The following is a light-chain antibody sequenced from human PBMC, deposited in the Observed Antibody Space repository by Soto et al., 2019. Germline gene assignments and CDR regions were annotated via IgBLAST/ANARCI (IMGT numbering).Light chain of an antibody. CDR2: AAS. Sequence: DIQLTQSPSFLSASVGDRVTITCRASQGISSYLAWYQQKPGKAPKLLIYAASTLQSGVPSRFSGSGSGTEFTLTTSSQQPEDFATYYCQQLNSYPITFGQGTRLEIK. V-gene: IGKV1-9*01. CDR1: QGISSY. J-gene: IGKJ5*01. CDR3: QQLNSYPIT.